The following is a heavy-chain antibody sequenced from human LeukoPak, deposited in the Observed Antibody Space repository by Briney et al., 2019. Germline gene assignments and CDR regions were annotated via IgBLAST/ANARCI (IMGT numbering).Heavy chain of an antibody. J-gene: IGHJ4*02. Sequence: GGALRLSCAASGFTFSSYSMNWVRQAPGKGLEWVSSISSSSSYIYYADSVKGRFTISRDNAKNTLCLQMNSLRAEDTAVYYCASLLGGKRHDYWGQGTLVTVSS. CDR3: ASLLGGKRHDY. V-gene: IGHV3-21*01. CDR1: GFTFSSYS. D-gene: IGHD4-23*01. CDR2: ISSSSSYI.